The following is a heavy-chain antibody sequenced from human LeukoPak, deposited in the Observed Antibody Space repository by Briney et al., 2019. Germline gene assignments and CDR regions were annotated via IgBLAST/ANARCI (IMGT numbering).Heavy chain of an antibody. D-gene: IGHD3-10*01. V-gene: IGHV3-49*04. J-gene: IGHJ4*02. CDR3: TRDRAWGSGSYYSPYFDY. Sequence: PGRSLRLSCTASGFTFGDYAMSWVRQAPGKGLEWVGFIRSKAYGGTTEYAASVKGRFTISRDDSKSIAYLQMNSLKTEDTAVYYCTRDRAWGSGSYYSPYFDYWGQGTLVTVSS. CDR1: GFTFGDYA. CDR2: IRSKAYGGTT.